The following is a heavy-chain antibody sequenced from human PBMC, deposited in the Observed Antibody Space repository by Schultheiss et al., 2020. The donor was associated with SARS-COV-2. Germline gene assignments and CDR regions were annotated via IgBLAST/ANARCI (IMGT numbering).Heavy chain of an antibody. V-gene: IGHV4-39*01. CDR3: ARGQWWADS. CDR2: IYYSGST. CDR1: GGSISSSSYY. Sequence: SETLSLTCTVSGGSISSSSYYWGWIRQPPGKGLEWIGSIYYSGSTYYNPSLKSRVTISVDTSKNQFSLKLSSVTAADTAVYYCARGQWWADSWGPGTLVTVSS. D-gene: IGHD2-15*01. J-gene: IGHJ4*02.